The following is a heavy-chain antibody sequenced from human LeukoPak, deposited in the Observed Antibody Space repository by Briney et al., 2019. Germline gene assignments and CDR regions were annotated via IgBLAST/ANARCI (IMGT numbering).Heavy chain of an antibody. V-gene: IGHV3-66*01. CDR1: GFSVDGNH. CDR2: IFSGDSK. CDR3: ARDLFGPAGTGPIDY. Sequence: GGSLRLSCAASGFSVDGNHMTWVRQAPGKGLQWVSVIFSGDSKYYADSVKGRFTISRDNAKNSLYLQMNSLRAEDTAVYYCARDLFGPAGTGPIDYWGQGTLVTVSS. D-gene: IGHD6-13*01. J-gene: IGHJ4*02.